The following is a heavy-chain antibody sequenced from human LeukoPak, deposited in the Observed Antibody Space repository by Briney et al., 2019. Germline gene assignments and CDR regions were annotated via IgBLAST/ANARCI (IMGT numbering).Heavy chain of an antibody. CDR1: GYTFTSYG. V-gene: IGHV1-18*01. J-gene: IGHJ4*02. CDR3: ARVPYSSGWYPDFDY. CDR2: ISAYNGNT. D-gene: IGHD6-19*01. Sequence: GASVKVSCKASGYTFTSYGISWVRQAPGQGLEWMGWISAYNGNTNYAQKLQGRVAMTTDTSTSTAYMELRSLRSDDTAVYYCARVPYSSGWYPDFDYWGQGTLATVSS.